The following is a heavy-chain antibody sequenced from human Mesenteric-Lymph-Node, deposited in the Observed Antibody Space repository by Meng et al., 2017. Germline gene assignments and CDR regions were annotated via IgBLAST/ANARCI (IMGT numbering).Heavy chain of an antibody. Sequence: GESLKISCAASGFTFSNYAMHWVRQAPGKGLEYVSAISSNGGSTYYANSVKGRFTISRDNSKNTLYLQLGSLRAEDMAVYYCARGDYDILTGYPDYWGQGTRVTVSS. CDR3: ARGDYDILTGYPDY. V-gene: IGHV3-64*01. J-gene: IGHJ4*02. D-gene: IGHD3-9*01. CDR2: ISSNGGST. CDR1: GFTFSNYA.